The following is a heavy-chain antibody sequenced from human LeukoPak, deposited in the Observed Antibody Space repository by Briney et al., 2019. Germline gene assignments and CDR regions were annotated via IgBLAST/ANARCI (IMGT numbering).Heavy chain of an antibody. CDR2: IYPGDSDT. V-gene: IGHV5-51*01. CDR3: ARHRGAAAGPLYIDD. Sequence: GGPLQISCQGSGSTFTSYWIGWVRQMPGKGLEWMGIIYPGDSDTRYSPSFQGQVTISADKSISTAYLQWRSLKASDTAMYYCARHRGAAAGPLYIDDWGQGTLVTVSS. J-gene: IGHJ4*02. D-gene: IGHD6-13*01. CDR1: GSTFTSYW.